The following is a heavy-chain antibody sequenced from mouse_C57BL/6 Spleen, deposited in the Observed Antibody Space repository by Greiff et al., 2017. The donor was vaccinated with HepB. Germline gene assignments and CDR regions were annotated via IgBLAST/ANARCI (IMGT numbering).Heavy chain of an antibody. CDR1: GFTFSSYA. CDR2: ISSGGDYI. J-gene: IGHJ3*01. D-gene: IGHD1-1*01. V-gene: IGHV5-9-1*02. CDR3: TRDLYGSSFAY. Sequence: EVHLVESGEGLVKPGGSLKLSCAASGFTFSSYAMSWVRQTPEKRLEWVAYISSGGDYIYYADTVKGRFTISRDNARNTLYLQMSSLKSEDTAMYYCTRDLYGSSFAYWGQGTLVTVSA.